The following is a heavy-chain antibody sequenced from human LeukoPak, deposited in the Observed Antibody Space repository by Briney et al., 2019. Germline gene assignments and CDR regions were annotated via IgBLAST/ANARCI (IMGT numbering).Heavy chain of an antibody. V-gene: IGHV3-23*01. D-gene: IGHD3-10*01. CDR1: GFMFRSYG. CDR2: ISGGAGSA. Sequence: QAGGSLRFSCAASGFMFRSYGMNWVRQAPGKGLEWVSSISGGAGSASYADSVKGRFTMSRDNSKNTLYLQMNSLRAEDTAVYYCAKDGGYGSGNYYPDYWGQGTLVTVSS. J-gene: IGHJ4*02. CDR3: AKDGGYGSGNYYPDY.